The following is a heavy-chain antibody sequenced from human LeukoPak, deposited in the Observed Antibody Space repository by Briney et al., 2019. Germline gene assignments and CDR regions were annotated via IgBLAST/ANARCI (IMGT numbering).Heavy chain of an antibody. Sequence: GGSLRLSCAASGFTFSNYAMGWVRQAPGKGLEWVSGISGSDYAHYTDSVKGRFTISRDNSKNTLYLQMNTLRAEDTAVYYCAKGVRYLDWWILDYWGQGTLVPVSS. CDR3: AKGVRYLDWWILDY. V-gene: IGHV3-23*01. D-gene: IGHD3-9*01. J-gene: IGHJ4*02. CDR1: GFTFSNYA. CDR2: ISGSDYA.